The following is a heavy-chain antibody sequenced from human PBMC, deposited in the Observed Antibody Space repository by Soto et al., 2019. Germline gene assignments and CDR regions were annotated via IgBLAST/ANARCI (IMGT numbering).Heavy chain of an antibody. J-gene: IGHJ5*02. D-gene: IGHD4-17*01. CDR1: GGSISSSSHY. CDR2: TYYSGSTYYNPSLSGST. V-gene: IGHV4-39*01. CDR3: ARRASEIHDYGEQGFDP. Sequence: SETLSLTCTVSGGSISSSSHYWGWIRQPPGTGLEWIGSTYYSGSTYYNPSLSGSTYYNPSLKSRVTISVDTSKNQFPLKLSSVTAADTAVYYCARRASEIHDYGEQGFDPWGQGTLVTVSS.